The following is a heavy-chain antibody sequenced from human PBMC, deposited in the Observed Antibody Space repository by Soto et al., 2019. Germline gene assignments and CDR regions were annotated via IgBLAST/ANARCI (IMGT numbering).Heavy chain of an antibody. Sequence: SETLSLTCTVSGGSVSSGSYYWSWIRQPPGKGLEWIGYIYYSGSTNYNPSLKSRVTISVDTSKNQFSLKLSSVTAADTAVYYCARTSVVTAILFDYWRQGTLVTVAS. CDR2: IYYSGST. J-gene: IGHJ4*02. D-gene: IGHD2-21*02. CDR1: GGSVSSGSYY. CDR3: ARTSVVTAILFDY. V-gene: IGHV4-61*01.